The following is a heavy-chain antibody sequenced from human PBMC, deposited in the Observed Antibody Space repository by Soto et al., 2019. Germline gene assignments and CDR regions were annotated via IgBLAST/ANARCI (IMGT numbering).Heavy chain of an antibody. CDR3: ARRARPDFYYMDV. Sequence: EVQLAESGGGLAQPGGSRRLSGGASGLTLRGYAMVWVRKAPGKGREYVSGISSNGVGTYYANSVQGRFTISRDNSKNTVYLQMGSLRPEDMAVYYCARRARPDFYYMDVWGKGTTVTVSS. CDR2: ISSNGVGT. J-gene: IGHJ6*03. CDR1: GLTLRGYA. D-gene: IGHD6-6*01. V-gene: IGHV3-64*01.